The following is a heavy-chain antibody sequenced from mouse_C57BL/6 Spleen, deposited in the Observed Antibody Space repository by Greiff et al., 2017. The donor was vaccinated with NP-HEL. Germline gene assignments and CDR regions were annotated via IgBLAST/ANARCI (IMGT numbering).Heavy chain of an antibody. D-gene: IGHD2-5*01. J-gene: IGHJ4*01. CDR1: GYSFTSYW. CDR3: ARDSNYVGDPLDY. V-gene: IGHV1-64*01. CDR2: IHPNSGST. Sequence: VQLQQPGPELVKPGASVKLSCKASGYSFTSYWMHWVKQRPGKGLEWIGVIHPNSGSTSYNEKFKSKATLTVDKSSSTAYMQLSSLTSEDSAVYYCARDSNYVGDPLDYWGQGTSLTVSS.